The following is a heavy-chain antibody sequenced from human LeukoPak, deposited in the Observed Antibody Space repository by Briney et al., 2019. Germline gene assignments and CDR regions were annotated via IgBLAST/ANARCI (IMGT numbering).Heavy chain of an antibody. Sequence: ASVKVSCKASGYTFTNYAISWVRQAPGQGLEWMGWISAYNGNTKYTQKFQGRVTMTRDTSISTAYMELSRLRSDDTAVYYCARQGPPDCSGGSCYLHYYYYMDVWGKGTTVTVSS. V-gene: IGHV1-18*01. CDR1: GYTFTNYA. J-gene: IGHJ6*03. CDR2: ISAYNGNT. CDR3: ARQGPPDCSGGSCYLHYYYYMDV. D-gene: IGHD2-15*01.